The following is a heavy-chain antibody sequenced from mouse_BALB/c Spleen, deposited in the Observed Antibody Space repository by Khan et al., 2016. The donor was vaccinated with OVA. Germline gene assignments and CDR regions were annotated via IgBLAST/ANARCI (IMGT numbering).Heavy chain of an antibody. CDR2: INTYTGEP. D-gene: IGHD1-1*02. J-gene: IGHJ3*01. CDR3: ARSNGSYWFAY. V-gene: IGHV9-3-1*01. Sequence: QIQLVQSGPELKKPGETVKISCKASGYTFTNYGMNWVKQAPGKGLKWMGWINTYTGEPTYADDFKGRFAFSLETSARTAYLQINNLKKEDTATYFVARSNGSYWFAYWGQGTLVTVSA. CDR1: GYTFTNYG.